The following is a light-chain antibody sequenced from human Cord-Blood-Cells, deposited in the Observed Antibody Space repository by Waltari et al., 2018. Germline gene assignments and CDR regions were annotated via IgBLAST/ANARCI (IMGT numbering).Light chain of an antibody. Sequence: QSVLTQPPSASGTPGQRVTISCSGSSSNIGSNTVNWYQQLPGTAPKLLIYSNNQRPSGVPDRFSGSKSGTSASLTTSGLQSEDEADYYCAAWDDSLNGPVFGGGTKLTGL. CDR3: AAWDDSLNGPV. CDR1: SSNIGSNT. CDR2: SNN. V-gene: IGLV1-44*01. J-gene: IGLJ3*02.